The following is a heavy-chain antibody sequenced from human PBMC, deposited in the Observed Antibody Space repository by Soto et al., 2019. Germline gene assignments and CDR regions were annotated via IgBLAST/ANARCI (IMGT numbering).Heavy chain of an antibody. V-gene: IGHV1-3*01. D-gene: IGHD3-3*01. CDR1: GYTFTSYA. J-gene: IGHJ3*02. Sequence: ASVKVSCKASGYTFTSYAIHWVRQAPGQRLEWMGWINAGNGNTKSSEKFQGRVTISRATSASTAYMELSSLRSEDTAVYYCARRFYDFWSGYYPDDAFDIWGQGTMVTVSS. CDR2: INAGNGNT. CDR3: ARRFYDFWSGYYPDDAFDI.